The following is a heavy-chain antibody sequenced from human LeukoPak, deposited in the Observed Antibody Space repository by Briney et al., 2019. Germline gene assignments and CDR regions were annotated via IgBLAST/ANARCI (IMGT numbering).Heavy chain of an antibody. Sequence: GGSLRLSCAASGFTFSGSAMHWVRQASGKGLEWVGRTRSKANSYATAYAASVKGRFTISRDDSKNTAYLQMNSLKTEDTAVYYCTSHTYYYGSGSYCYWGQGTLVTVSS. CDR3: TSHTYYYGSGSYCY. J-gene: IGHJ4*02. D-gene: IGHD3-10*01. CDR2: TRSKANSYAT. V-gene: IGHV3-73*01. CDR1: GFTFSGSA.